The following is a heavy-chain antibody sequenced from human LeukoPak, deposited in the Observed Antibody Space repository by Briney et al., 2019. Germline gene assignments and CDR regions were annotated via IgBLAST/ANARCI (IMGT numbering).Heavy chain of an antibody. CDR2: INPNSGGT. V-gene: IGHV1-2*02. CDR3: ARNPIRETGSYLIMVNWFDP. CDR1: GYTFTGYY. D-gene: IGHD1-26*01. Sequence: ASVKVSCKASGYTFTGYYMHWVRQAPGQGLEWMGWINPNSGGTNYAQKFQGRVTMTRDTSISTAYMELSRLRSDDTAVYYCARNPIRETGSYLIMVNWFDPWGQGTLVTVSS. J-gene: IGHJ5*02.